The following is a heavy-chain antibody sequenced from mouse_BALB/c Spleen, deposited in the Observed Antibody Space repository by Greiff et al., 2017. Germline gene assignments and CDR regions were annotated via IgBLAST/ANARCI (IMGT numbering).Heavy chain of an antibody. CDR1: GFNIKDYY. CDR3: NAYYYRYDTWFAY. CDR2: IDPENGDT. Sequence: VQLKQSGAELVRSGASVKLSCTASGFNIKDYYMHWVKQRPEQGLEWIGWIDPENGDTEYAPKFQGKATMTADTSSNTAYLQLSSLTSEDTAVYYCNAYYYRYDTWFAYWGQGTLVTVSA. D-gene: IGHD2-14*01. J-gene: IGHJ3*01. V-gene: IGHV14-4*02.